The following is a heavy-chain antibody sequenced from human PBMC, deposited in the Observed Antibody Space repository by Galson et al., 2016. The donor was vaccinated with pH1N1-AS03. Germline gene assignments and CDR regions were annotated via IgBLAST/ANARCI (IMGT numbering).Heavy chain of an antibody. CDR3: ARETIRAGEFDL. Sequence: SLRFSCAASGFTFSSHSMHGARQAPDEGLEWVAGISYHGNNKFYAHSVKGRFTISRDSLQNTLDLQMNSLSAEDSAVYFCARETIRAGEFDLWGRGTVVTVSS. J-gene: IGHJ3*01. V-gene: IGHV3-30-3*01. CDR2: ISYHGNNK. D-gene: IGHD1-26*01. CDR1: GFTFSSHS.